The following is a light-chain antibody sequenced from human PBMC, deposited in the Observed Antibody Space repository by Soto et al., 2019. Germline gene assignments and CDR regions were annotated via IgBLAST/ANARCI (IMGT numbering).Light chain of an antibody. CDR1: QTIGNK. CDR3: QQYDNWPLS. CDR2: GTS. Sequence: EIVLAQPPATLSVSPGERVTLSCRAAQTIGNKLAWYQQKRGQAPRLLIYGTSTRATGIPARFSGSGSGTEFTLTIGSLQSEDFAVHYCQQYDNWPLSFGGGAKVDIK. V-gene: IGKV3-15*01. J-gene: IGKJ4*01.